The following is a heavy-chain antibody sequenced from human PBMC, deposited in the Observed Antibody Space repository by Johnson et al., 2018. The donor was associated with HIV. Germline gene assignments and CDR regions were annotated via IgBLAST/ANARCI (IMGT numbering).Heavy chain of an antibody. CDR2: ISYDGSNK. CDR1: GFTFSSYA. CDR3: ARVAVLWFRDTNAFDI. Sequence: QVQLVESGGGVVQPGRSLRLSCAASGFTFSSYAMHWVRQAPGKGLEWVAVISYDGSNKYYADSVKGRFTISRDNSKNTLYLQMNSLRAEDTAVYYCARVAVLWFRDTNAFDIWGQGKMVTVSS. D-gene: IGHD3-10*01. V-gene: IGHV3-30*04. J-gene: IGHJ3*02.